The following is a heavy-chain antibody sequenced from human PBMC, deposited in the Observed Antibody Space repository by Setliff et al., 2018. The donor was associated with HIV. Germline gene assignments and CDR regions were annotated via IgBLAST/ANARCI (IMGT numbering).Heavy chain of an antibody. CDR2: IYYSGST. CDR3: ARDGSHYDILTGYYIIGWFDP. Sequence: SETLSLTCTVSGGSISSHYWSWIRQPPGKGLEWIGYIYYSGSTNYNPSLKSRVTISVDTSKNQFSLKLSSVTAADTAVYYCARDGSHYDILTGYYIIGWFDPWVPETLLVTVSS. J-gene: IGHJ5*02. V-gene: IGHV4-59*11. D-gene: IGHD3-9*01. CDR1: GGSISSHY.